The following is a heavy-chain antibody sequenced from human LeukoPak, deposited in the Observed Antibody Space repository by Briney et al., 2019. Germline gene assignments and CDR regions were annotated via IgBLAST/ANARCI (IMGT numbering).Heavy chain of an antibody. CDR1: GFTLSSYA. CDR3: ARDGRPLDY. Sequence: GGSLRLSCAASGFTLSSYAMSWVRQAPGKGLEWVSAISGSGGSTYYADSVKGRFTISRDNAKNSLYLQMNSLRVEDTAVYYCARDGRPLDYWGQGTLVTVSS. J-gene: IGHJ4*02. V-gene: IGHV3-23*01. CDR2: ISGSGGST. D-gene: IGHD5-24*01.